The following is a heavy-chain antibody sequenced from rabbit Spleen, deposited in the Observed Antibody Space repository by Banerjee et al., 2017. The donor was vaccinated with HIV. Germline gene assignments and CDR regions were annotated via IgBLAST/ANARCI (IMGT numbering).Heavy chain of an antibody. CDR2: IYAIGSVDT. V-gene: IGHV1S45*01. D-gene: IGHD1-1*01. J-gene: IGHJ6*01. Sequence: EQLEESGGGLVKPEGSLTLTCKASGVSLNDKDVMCWVRQAPGKGLEWIACIYAIGSVDTDYANWATGRFTISKTSSTTVTLQMTSLTAADTATYFCARDTSSSFSSYGMDLWGPGTLVTVS. CDR1: GVSLNDKDV. CDR3: ARDTSSSFSSYGMDL.